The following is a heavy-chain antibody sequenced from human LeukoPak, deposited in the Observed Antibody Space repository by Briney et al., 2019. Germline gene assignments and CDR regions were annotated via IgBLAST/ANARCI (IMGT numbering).Heavy chain of an antibody. CDR2: INHSGST. CDR1: GGSFSGYY. D-gene: IGHD6-13*01. J-gene: IGHJ4*02. Sequence: PSETLSLTCAVYGGSFSGYYWSWIRQPPGKGLEWIGEINHSGSTNHNPSLKSRVTISVDTSKNQFSLKLSSVTAADTAVYYCARDRRIAAAGLRYWGQGTLVTVSS. V-gene: IGHV4-34*01. CDR3: ARDRRIAAAGLRY.